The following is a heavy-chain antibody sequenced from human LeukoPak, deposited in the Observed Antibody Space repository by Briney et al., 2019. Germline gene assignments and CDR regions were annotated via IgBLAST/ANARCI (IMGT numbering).Heavy chain of an antibody. CDR2: INTDGSST. D-gene: IGHD4-23*01. J-gene: IGHJ4*02. Sequence: GGSLRLSCSASGFTFSTYWMHWVRQAPGKGLVWFSRINTDGSSTNYADSVKGRFTISRDNAKNTLYLQMNSLRAEDTAVYYCARDETTVVTQFAYWGQGILVTISS. CDR3: ARDETTVVTQFAY. V-gene: IGHV3-74*01. CDR1: GFTFSTYW.